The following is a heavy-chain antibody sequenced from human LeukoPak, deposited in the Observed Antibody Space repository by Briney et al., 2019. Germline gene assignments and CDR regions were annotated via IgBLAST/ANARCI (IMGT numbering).Heavy chain of an antibody. Sequence: GESLRLPCAASGFTFSNYGMHWVRQAPGKGLEWVAVIWSDESNKYYADSVKGRFTISRDNSKNTLYLQMNSLRAEDTAVYYCAAGYCTTTACSPLEHWGQGTLVTVS. CDR3: AAGYCTTTACSPLEH. CDR2: IWSDESNK. CDR1: GFTFSNYG. D-gene: IGHD2-8*01. V-gene: IGHV3-33*03. J-gene: IGHJ1*01.